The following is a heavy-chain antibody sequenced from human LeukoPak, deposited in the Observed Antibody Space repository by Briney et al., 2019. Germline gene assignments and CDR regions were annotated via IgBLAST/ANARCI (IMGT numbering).Heavy chain of an antibody. Sequence: GGSLKLSCAASGFTVSNNYMSWARQAPGKGLEWVSSISSSSSYIYYAGSVKGRFTISRDNAKNSLYLQMNSLRTEDTAVYYCARLATNGGYGYWGQGTLVTVSS. D-gene: IGHD5-12*01. CDR3: ARLATNGGYGY. CDR2: ISSSSSYI. J-gene: IGHJ4*02. CDR1: GFTVSNNY. V-gene: IGHV3-21*01.